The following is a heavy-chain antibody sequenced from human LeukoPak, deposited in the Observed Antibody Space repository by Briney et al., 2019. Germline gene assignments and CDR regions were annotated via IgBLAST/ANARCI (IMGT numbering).Heavy chain of an antibody. CDR3: ARDRYSSSYLVDY. CDR1: GFTFSSYG. D-gene: IGHD6-13*01. J-gene: IGHJ4*02. Sequence: PGGSLRLSCAASGFTFSSYGMHWVRQAPGKGLEWVAFIRYDGSNKYYADSVKGRFTISRDNSKNTLYLQMNSLRAEDTAVYYCARDRYSSSYLVDYWGQGTLVTVSS. CDR2: IRYDGSNK. V-gene: IGHV3-30*02.